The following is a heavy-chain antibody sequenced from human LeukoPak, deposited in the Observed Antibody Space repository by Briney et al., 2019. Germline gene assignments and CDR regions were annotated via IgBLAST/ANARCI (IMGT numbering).Heavy chain of an antibody. CDR2: ISWNSGSI. CDR1: GFTFDDYA. CDR3: ARAGSAVADYYFDY. Sequence: PGRSLRLSCAASGFTFDDYAMHWVRQALGKGLEWVSGISWNSGSIGYADSVKGRFTISRDNAKNSLYLQMNSLRAEDTAVYYCARAGSAVADYYFDYWGQGTLVTVSS. V-gene: IGHV3-9*01. D-gene: IGHD6-19*01. J-gene: IGHJ4*02.